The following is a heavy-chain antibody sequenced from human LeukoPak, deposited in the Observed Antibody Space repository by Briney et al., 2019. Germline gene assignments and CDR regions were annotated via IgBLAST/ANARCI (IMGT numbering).Heavy chain of an antibody. CDR3: AKAVNWKADAFDI. CDR2: ISYDGSNK. J-gene: IGHJ3*02. V-gene: IGHV3-30*18. Sequence: GGSLRLSCAASGFTFSSYGMHWVRQAPGKGLEWVAVISYDGSNKYYADSVKGRFTISRDNSKNTLYLQMNSLRAEDTAVYYCAKAVNWKADAFDIWGQGTMVTVSS. D-gene: IGHD1-1*01. CDR1: GFTFSSYG.